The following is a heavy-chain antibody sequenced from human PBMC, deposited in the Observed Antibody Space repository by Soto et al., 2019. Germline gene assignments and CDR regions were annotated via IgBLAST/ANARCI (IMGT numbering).Heavy chain of an antibody. J-gene: IGHJ4*02. CDR1: GYRFFNSW. D-gene: IGHD3-9*01. V-gene: IGHV5-51*01. CDR3: ARLIHYNILTGPYYFDY. CDR2: IYPGDSET. Sequence: GESLKISCKGSGYRFFNSWIGWVRQMPGKGLEWMGIIYPGDSETRYSPSFQGQVTISTDKSISTAYLQWSSLKASDTALYYCARLIHYNILTGPYYFDYWGQGTLVTVSS.